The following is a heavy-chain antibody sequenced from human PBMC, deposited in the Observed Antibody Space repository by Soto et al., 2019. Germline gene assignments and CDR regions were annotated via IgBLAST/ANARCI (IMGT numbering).Heavy chain of an antibody. V-gene: IGHV1-8*01. J-gene: IGHJ5*02. D-gene: IGHD6-6*01. CDR3: ARGPDFEYRSSCWFDP. CDR2: MNPNSGNT. Sequence: QVQLVQSGAEVKKPGASVKVSCKASGYTFTSYDINWVRQATGQGLEWMGWMNPNSGNTVYAKKFQGRVTITRNTSRSPAYMELSSLRSEDTAVYYCARGPDFEYRSSCWFDPWGQGTLVTVSS. CDR1: GYTFTSYD.